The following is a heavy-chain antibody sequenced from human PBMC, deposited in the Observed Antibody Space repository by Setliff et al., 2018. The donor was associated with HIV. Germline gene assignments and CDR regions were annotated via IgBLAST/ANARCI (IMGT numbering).Heavy chain of an antibody. D-gene: IGHD2-21*01. CDR2: IYYSGST. V-gene: IGHV4-59*08. CDR1: GASIRGHY. Sequence: SETLSLTCSVSGASIRGHYWSWIRQSPGKGLEWIGNIYYSGSTYYNPSLKSRVTISTDTYKNQFSLKVRSVTAADTAVYYCARQVTVVGYFETAAGSFNYWGPGTLVTVSS. CDR3: ARQVTVVGYFETAAGSFNY. J-gene: IGHJ4*02.